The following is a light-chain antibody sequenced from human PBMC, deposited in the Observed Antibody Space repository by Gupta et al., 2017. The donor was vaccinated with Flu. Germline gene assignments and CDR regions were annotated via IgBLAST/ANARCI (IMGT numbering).Light chain of an antibody. CDR3: AAWIDRLNAPYV. J-gene: IGLJ1*01. V-gene: IGLV1-44*01. Sequence: SVLTQPPSRSGTPGQRVTISCSGSSSNIGSNPVNWYQQIPGTAPKLLIYSDTQRPSGVPDRFSGSKSGTSASLAISGLQSEDEADYYCAAWIDRLNAPYVFGTGTKVTVL. CDR2: SDT. CDR1: SSNIGSNP.